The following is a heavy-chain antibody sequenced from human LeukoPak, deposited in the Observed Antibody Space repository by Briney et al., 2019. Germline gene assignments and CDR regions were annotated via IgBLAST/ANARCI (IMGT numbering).Heavy chain of an antibody. CDR3: AREGGGYSYEGYFDY. J-gene: IGHJ4*02. D-gene: IGHD5-18*01. Sequence: SETLSLTCTVSGGSLSSYYWSWLRQPPGKGLEWIGYIYYSGSTNYNPSLKSRVTISVDTSKNQFSLKLSSVTAADTAVYYCAREGGGYSYEGYFDYWGQGTLVTVSS. CDR2: IYYSGST. CDR1: GGSLSSYY. V-gene: IGHV4-59*01.